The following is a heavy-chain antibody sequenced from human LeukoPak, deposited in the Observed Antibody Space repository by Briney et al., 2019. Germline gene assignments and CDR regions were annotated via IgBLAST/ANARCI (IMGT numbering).Heavy chain of an antibody. J-gene: IGHJ4*02. D-gene: IGHD3-22*01. CDR2: ISGSGGST. CDR3: AKWDAYYDSSGYYFY. Sequence: GGSLRLSCAASGFTFSSYGMSWVRQAPGKGLEWVSAISGSGGSTDYADSVKGRFTISRDNSKNTLYLQMNSLRAEDTAVYYCAKWDAYYDSSGYYFYWGQGTLVTVSS. CDR1: GFTFSSYG. V-gene: IGHV3-23*01.